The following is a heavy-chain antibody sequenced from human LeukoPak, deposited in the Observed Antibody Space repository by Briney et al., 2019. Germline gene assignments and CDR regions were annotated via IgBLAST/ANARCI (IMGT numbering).Heavy chain of an antibody. D-gene: IGHD2/OR15-2a*01. J-gene: IGHJ4*02. CDR3: VSFYETY. V-gene: IGHV3-74*01. CDR1: GNYW. Sequence: GGSLRLSCAASGNYWMHGVRQVPGKGLVWVSHINSDGSWTSYADSVKGRFTISKDNAKNTVYLQMNGLRAEDTAVYYCVSFYETYWGRGTLVTVSS. CDR2: INSDGSWT.